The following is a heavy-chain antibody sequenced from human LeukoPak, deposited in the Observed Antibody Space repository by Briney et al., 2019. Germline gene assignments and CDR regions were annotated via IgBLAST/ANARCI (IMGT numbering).Heavy chain of an antibody. D-gene: IGHD3-9*01. CDR3: ARSYYDILTGPERTGYYYCYGMDV. V-gene: IGHV1-18*01. J-gene: IGHJ6*02. CDR2: ISAYNGNT. CDR1: GYTFTSYG. Sequence: ASVKVSCKASGYTFTSYGISWVRQAPGQGLEWMGWISAYNGNTNYAQKLQGRVTMTTDTSTSTAYMELRSLRSDDTAVYYCARSYYDILTGPERTGYYYCYGMDVWGQGTTVTVSS.